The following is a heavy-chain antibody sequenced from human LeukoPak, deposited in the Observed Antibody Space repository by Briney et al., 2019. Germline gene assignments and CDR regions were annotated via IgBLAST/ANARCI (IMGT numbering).Heavy chain of an antibody. CDR2: IYYSGTT. D-gene: IGHD3-10*01. CDR3: ARHDGSGTYYKVPTQAFDI. CDR1: GFTVSGNY. V-gene: IGHV4-39*01. J-gene: IGHJ3*02. Sequence: GSLRLSCAVSGFTVSGNYMSWVRQPPGKGLEWIGTIYYSGTTYYNPSLKSRVTISVDMSKDQFSLKLSSVTAADTAVYYCARHDGSGTYYKVPTQAFDIWGQGTMVTVSS.